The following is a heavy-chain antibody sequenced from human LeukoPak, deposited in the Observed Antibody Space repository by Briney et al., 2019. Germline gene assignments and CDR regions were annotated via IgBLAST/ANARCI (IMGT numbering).Heavy chain of an antibody. D-gene: IGHD3-10*01. Sequence: PGGSLRLSCAASGFTFSNYWMSWVRQAPGNGPEWVANIKEDESEKNYVDSVKGRFTISRDSAKNSLYLQMNSLRAEDTAVYYCARDIGSGSYVVDYWGQGTLVTVSS. V-gene: IGHV3-7*01. J-gene: IGHJ4*02. CDR2: IKEDESEK. CDR3: ARDIGSGSYVVDY. CDR1: GFTFSNYW.